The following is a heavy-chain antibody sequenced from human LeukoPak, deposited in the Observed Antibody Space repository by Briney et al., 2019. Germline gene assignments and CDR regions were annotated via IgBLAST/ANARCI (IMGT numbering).Heavy chain of an antibody. V-gene: IGHV3-48*02. J-gene: IGHJ4*02. CDR1: GFTFSSYG. Sequence: GRSLRLSCAASGFTFSSYGMNLVRQAPWKGLEWISNIRTTAAGAKYAYYADSVKGRVTISRDDGKNTLYLHMNSLRDDDTFFFQAEAGIRYAFDYWGQGILVTVSS. D-gene: IGHD3-9*01. CDR2: IRTTAAGAKYA. CDR3: EAGIRYAFDY.